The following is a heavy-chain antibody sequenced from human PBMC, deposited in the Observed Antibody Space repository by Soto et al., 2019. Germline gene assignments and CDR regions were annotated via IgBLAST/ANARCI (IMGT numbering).Heavy chain of an antibody. CDR1: GYTFTSYY. CDR2: INPSGGST. D-gene: IGHD3-22*01. V-gene: IGHV1-46*01. J-gene: IGHJ4*02. CDR3: ARDQSPPLHYYDSSGYPDY. Sequence: QVQLVQSGAEVKKPGASVKVSCKASGYTFTSYYMHWVRQAPGQGLEWMGIINPSGGSTSYAQKFQGRVTMTRDTSTSTVYMELSSLRSEDTAVYYCARDQSPPLHYYDSSGYPDYWGQGTLVTVSS.